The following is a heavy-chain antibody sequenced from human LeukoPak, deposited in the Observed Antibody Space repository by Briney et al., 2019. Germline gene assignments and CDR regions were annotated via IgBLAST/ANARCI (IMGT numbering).Heavy chain of an antibody. J-gene: IGHJ5*02. Sequence: SETLSLTCAVYGGSFSGYYWSWLRQPPGKGLEWIGEINHSGSTNYNPSLKSRVTISVDTSKNQFSLKLSSVTAADTAVYYCARRAMVRGSPYNWFDPWGQGTLVTVSS. V-gene: IGHV4-34*01. CDR3: ARRAMVRGSPYNWFDP. CDR1: GGSFSGYY. CDR2: INHSGST. D-gene: IGHD3-10*01.